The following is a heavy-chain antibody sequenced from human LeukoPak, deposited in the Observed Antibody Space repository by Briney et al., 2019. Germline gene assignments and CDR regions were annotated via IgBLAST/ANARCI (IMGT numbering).Heavy chain of an antibody. V-gene: IGHV3-15*01. CDR2: INSKTNSETR. CDR1: GFTFDNYA. J-gene: IGHJ4*02. D-gene: IGHD1-26*01. Sequence: GGSLRLSCAASGFTFDNYAMNWVRQAPGKGVEWVGLINSKTNSETRDYAATVKGRSTISRDDSDNTLYLQMNSLNDEDTAVYYCVTELSGSFATWGQGTLVTVSS. CDR3: VTELSGSFAT.